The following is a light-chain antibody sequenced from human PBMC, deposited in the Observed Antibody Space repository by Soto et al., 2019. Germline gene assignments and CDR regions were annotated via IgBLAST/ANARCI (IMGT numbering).Light chain of an antibody. V-gene: IGLV2-8*01. CDR3: SSYAGSNNLGV. CDR2: EVS. CDR1: SSDIGGYNY. J-gene: IGLJ3*02. Sequence: QSALTQPPSASGSPGQSVTISCTGTSSDIGGYNYVSWYQHHPGKAPKVMIYEVSKRPSGVPARFSGSKAGNTASLTVSGLQPEDEADYYCSSYAGSNNLGVFGGGTKLTVL.